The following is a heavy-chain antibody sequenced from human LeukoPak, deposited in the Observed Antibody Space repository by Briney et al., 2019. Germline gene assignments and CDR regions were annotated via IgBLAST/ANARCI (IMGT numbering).Heavy chain of an antibody. V-gene: IGHV3-33*01. CDR1: GFIFSSYG. CDR2: IWYDGSNK. D-gene: IGHD3-16*01. J-gene: IGHJ4*02. CDR3: ARPNWGAQLGYFDY. Sequence: GWSLSLSCEASGFIFSSYGMHWVRQAPGKGLEWEASIWYDGSNKYYADSVKGRFTISRDNPKNTLYLLMNSLRAEDTAVYYCARPNWGAQLGYFDYWGQGTLVIVSS.